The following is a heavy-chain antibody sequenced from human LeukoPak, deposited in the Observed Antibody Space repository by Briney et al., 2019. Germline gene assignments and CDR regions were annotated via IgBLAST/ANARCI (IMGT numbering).Heavy chain of an antibody. CDR3: ARGSHYYGSGSYYYYGMDV. Sequence: GGSLRLSCAASGFTVSSNYMSWVRQAPGKGLEWVSVIYSGGSTYYADSVKGRFTISRDNSKNTLYLQMNSLRAEDTAVYYCARGSHYYGSGSYYYYGMDVWGQGTTVTVSS. CDR1: GFTVSSNY. J-gene: IGHJ6*02. D-gene: IGHD3-10*01. CDR2: IYSGGST. V-gene: IGHV3-53*01.